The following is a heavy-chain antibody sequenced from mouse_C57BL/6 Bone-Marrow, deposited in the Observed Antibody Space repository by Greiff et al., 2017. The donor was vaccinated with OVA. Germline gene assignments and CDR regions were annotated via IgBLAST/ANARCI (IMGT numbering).Heavy chain of an antibody. D-gene: IGHD1-1*01. CDR1: GYTFTSYW. J-gene: IGHJ2*01. Sequence: VQLQQSGTVLARPGASVKMSCKTSGYTFTSYWMHWVKQRPGQGLEWIGAIYPGNSDTSYNQKFKGQAKLTAVTSASTAYMELSGLTNDDSAVYYCTRSPFITTVRYCDYWGQGTTLTVSS. CDR3: TRSPFITTVRYCDY. CDR2: IYPGNSDT. V-gene: IGHV1-5*01.